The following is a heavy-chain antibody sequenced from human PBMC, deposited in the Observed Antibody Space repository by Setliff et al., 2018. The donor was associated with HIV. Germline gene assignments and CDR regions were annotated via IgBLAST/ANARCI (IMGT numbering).Heavy chain of an antibody. CDR1: GYTFTSYA. CDR3: ATKGYGSGSYYMDV. Sequence: ASVKVSCKASGYTFTSYAMHWVRQAPGQRLEWMGWINAGNGNTKYSQKFQGRVTINRDTSVSTAYMELSSLRSEDTAVYYCATKGYGSGSYYMDVWGKGTTVTVSS. J-gene: IGHJ6*03. CDR2: INAGNGNT. V-gene: IGHV1-3*01. D-gene: IGHD3-10*01.